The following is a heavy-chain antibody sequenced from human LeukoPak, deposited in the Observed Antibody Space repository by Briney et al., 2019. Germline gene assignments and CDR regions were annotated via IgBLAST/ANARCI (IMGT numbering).Heavy chain of an antibody. CDR1: GFTFSTYA. V-gene: IGHV3-23*01. D-gene: IGHD2-8*02. CDR2: ISGGGSST. Sequence: GGSLRLSCAASGFTFSTYAMSWARQAPGKGLEWVSAISGGGSSTYYADSVKGRFTISRDNSKNTLYLQMHSLRVEDTAVYYWAKAAMVVSPNWFDPWGQGTLVTVSS. CDR3: AKAAMVVSPNWFDP. J-gene: IGHJ5*02.